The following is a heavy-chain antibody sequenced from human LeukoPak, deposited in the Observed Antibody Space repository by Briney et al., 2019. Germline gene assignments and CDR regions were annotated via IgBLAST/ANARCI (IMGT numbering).Heavy chain of an antibody. Sequence: QPGGSLRLSCAASGFTFSSYGMHWVRQAPGKGLEWVAFIRYDGSNKYYADSVKGRFTISRDNAKNSLYLQMNSLRAEDTAVYYCGRIAARPSGYWGQGTLVTVSS. J-gene: IGHJ4*02. CDR1: GFTFSSYG. D-gene: IGHD6-6*01. CDR2: IRYDGSNK. CDR3: GRIAARPSGY. V-gene: IGHV3-30*02.